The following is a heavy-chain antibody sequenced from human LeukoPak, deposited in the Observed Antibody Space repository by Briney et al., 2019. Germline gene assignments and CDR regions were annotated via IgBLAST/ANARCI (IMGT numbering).Heavy chain of an antibody. CDR2: ISGSGGST. V-gene: IGHV3-23*01. J-gene: IGHJ3*02. D-gene: IGHD6-13*01. Sequence: GGSLRLSCAASGFTFSSYAMSWVRQAPGKGLEWVSAISGSGGSTYYADSVKGRFTISRDNSKNTLYLQMNSRRAEETAVYYCAKWPLESLGSSWYGVFDIWGQGTMVTGSS. CDR1: GFTFSSYA. CDR3: AKWPLESLGSSWYGVFDI.